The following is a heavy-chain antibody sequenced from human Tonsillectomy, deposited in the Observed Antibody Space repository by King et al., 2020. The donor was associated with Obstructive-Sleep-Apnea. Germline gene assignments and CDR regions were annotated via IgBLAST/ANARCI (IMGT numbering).Heavy chain of an antibody. V-gene: IGHV4-34*01. CDR2: VIHSGST. D-gene: IGHD6-13*01. J-gene: IGHJ5*02. CDR1: GGSFSDYY. Sequence: VQLQQWGAGLLKPSETLSLTCAVYGGSFSDYYWSWIRQPPGKGLEWIGEVIHSGSTNYNPSLKSRVTISVDMSRNQFSLKLTSVTAADTAVYYCARGSGAADVNWFDPWGQGALVTVSS. CDR3: ARGSGAADVNWFDP.